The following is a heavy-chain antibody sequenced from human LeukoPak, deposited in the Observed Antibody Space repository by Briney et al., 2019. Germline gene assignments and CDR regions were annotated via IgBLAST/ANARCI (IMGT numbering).Heavy chain of an antibody. CDR3: ARGGYSYADFDY. Sequence: GASVKVSCKASGYTFTGYHIHWVRQAPGQGLEWMGWINPNSGDTNYAQNFQVRVTMTRDTSISTAYMELSGLTSDDTAVYYCARGGYSYADFDYWGQGTLVTVSS. CDR1: GYTFTGYH. D-gene: IGHD5-18*01. J-gene: IGHJ4*02. V-gene: IGHV1-2*02. CDR2: INPNSGDT.